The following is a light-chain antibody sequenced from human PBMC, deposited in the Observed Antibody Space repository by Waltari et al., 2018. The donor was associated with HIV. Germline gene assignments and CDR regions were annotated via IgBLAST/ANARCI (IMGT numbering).Light chain of an antibody. CDR1: DSDIGASAY. CDR3: ASFSRGLTLVV. J-gene: IGLJ2*01. V-gene: IGLV2-14*01. Sequence: QSALTQPASVSGSPGQSITISCTGSDSDIGASAYVSWYQKYPDRAPRLLIYEVKKRPSGVSSRFSGSKSVNTASLTISGLQLEDEAEFYCASFSRGLTLVVFGGGTHVTVL. CDR2: EVK.